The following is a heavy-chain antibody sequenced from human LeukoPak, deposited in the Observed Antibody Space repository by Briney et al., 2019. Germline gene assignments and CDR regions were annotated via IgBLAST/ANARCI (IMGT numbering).Heavy chain of an antibody. CDR2: INWNGAWT. J-gene: IGHJ5*02. CDR3: AGYYYDSSRGFDL. V-gene: IGHV3-20*04. CDR1: GFKFDDYG. Sequence: GGSLRLSCAASGFKFDDYGMSWVRQASGKGLEWVCDINWNGAWTGYADSVKGRFTISRDNAKNSLYLQMNSLRAEDTALYYCAGYYYDSSRGFDLWGQGTLVTVSA. D-gene: IGHD3-22*01.